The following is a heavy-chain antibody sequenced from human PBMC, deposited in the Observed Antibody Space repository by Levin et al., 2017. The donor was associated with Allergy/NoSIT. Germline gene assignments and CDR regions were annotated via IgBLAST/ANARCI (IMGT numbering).Heavy chain of an antibody. V-gene: IGHV3-23*01. CDR3: ARGRYVDWMNAFDI. D-gene: IGHD3-9*01. Sequence: SGGSLRLSCAASGFTFSSFAMSWVRQAPGKGLEWVSVIGGDGAPTHFADSVKGRFTISRDNSKNTLYLQMNSLRVEDTAVYFCARGRYVDWMNAFDIWGQGTMVTVSS. CDR1: GFTFSSFA. J-gene: IGHJ3*02. CDR2: IGGDGAPT.